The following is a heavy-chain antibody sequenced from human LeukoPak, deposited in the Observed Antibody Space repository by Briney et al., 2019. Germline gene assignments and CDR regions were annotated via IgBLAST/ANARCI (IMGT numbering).Heavy chain of an antibody. CDR2: ISPYNGNT. CDR1: GYTFSSHS. Sequence: ASVKVSCKTSGYTFSSHSMNWVRQAPGQGLEWLGWISPYNGNTKYAQKIQGRATMTTDTSTSTAYMELSRLRSDDTAVYYCARPLGSQGSYPLYNYWGQGTLVTVSS. V-gene: IGHV1-18*01. CDR3: ARPLGSQGSYPLYNY. J-gene: IGHJ4*02. D-gene: IGHD3-16*01.